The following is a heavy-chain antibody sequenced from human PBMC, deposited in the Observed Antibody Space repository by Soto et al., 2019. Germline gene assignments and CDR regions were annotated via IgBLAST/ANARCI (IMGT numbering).Heavy chain of an antibody. V-gene: IGHV4-4*07. CDR2: IYTSGST. J-gene: IGHJ6*02. Sequence: SETLSLTCTVSGGSISSYYWSWIRQPAGKGLEWIGRIYTSGSTNYNPSLKSRVTMSVDTSKNQFSLKLSSVTAADTAVYYCARDKPNDYGDYAVDRIHQPPYYYYGIDVWGQGTTVTVSS. CDR3: ARDKPNDYGDYAVDRIHQPPYYYYGIDV. CDR1: GGSISSYY. D-gene: IGHD4-17*01.